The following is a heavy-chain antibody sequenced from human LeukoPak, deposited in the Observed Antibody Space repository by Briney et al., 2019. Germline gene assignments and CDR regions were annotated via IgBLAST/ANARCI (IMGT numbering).Heavy chain of an antibody. CDR1: AFTFHDYG. J-gene: IGHJ4*02. CDR3: ARDLTGWLQLGGY. V-gene: IGHV3-20*04. Sequence: PGGSLRLSCAASAFTFHDYGMSWVRQAPGKGLEWVSSINWNSGSTGYADSVKGRFTISRDNAKNSLYLQMNSLRAEDTAVYYCARDLTGWLQLGGYWGQGTLVTVSS. CDR2: INWNSGST. D-gene: IGHD5-24*01.